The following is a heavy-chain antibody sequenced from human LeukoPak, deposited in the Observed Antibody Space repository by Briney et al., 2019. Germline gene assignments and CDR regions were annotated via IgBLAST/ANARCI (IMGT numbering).Heavy chain of an antibody. V-gene: IGHV4-31*03. Sequence: SETLSLTCTVSGGSINNGGYYWSWIRQHPGKGLEWIGYIYYSGSSYYNPSLRSRVTISVDTSKNHFSLKLSSMTAADTAIYYCAEGKQLAYFDTWGQGTLVTVSS. CDR2: IYYSGSS. CDR3: AEGKQLAYFDT. D-gene: IGHD1-1*01. J-gene: IGHJ4*02. CDR1: GGSINNGGYY.